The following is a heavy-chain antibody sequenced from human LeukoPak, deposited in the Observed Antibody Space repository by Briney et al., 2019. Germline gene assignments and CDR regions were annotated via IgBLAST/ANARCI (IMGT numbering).Heavy chain of an antibody. CDR1: GGSISSYY. Sequence: SETLSLTCTVSGGSISSYYWSWIRQPPGKGLEWIGYIYFIGSPKYNPSLKSRVTISLDKSRKQLYLNLTSVTAADTAVYYCAKSNGYGLVDIWGQGTMVTVSS. V-gene: IGHV4-59*01. J-gene: IGHJ3*02. D-gene: IGHD3-10*01. CDR3: AKSNGYGLVDI. CDR2: IYFIGSP.